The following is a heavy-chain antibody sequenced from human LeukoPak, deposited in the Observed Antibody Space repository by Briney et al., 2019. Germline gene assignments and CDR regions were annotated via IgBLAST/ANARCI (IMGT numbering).Heavy chain of an antibody. CDR1: GFTFSTYW. CDR3: ARVSSRGIAAPRTYFDY. V-gene: IGHV3-74*03. Sequence: PGGSLRLSCAASGFTFSTYWMHWVRQAPGKGLVWVSRINSDGSSTMYADSVKGRFTISRDNAKNTLNLQMSSLRVDDTAVYYGARVSSRGIAAPRTYFDYWGQGTLVTVSS. CDR2: INSDGSST. D-gene: IGHD6-6*01. J-gene: IGHJ4*02.